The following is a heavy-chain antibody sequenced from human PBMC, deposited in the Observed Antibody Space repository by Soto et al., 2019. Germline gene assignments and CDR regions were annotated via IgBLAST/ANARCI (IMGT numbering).Heavy chain of an antibody. CDR1: GFTFTNYA. Sequence: RRLSCAASGFTFTNYAMSWVRQAPGKGLDWVSAISGSGGNTYYADSVKGRFTISRDYSRNTLYLQMNSLRAEDTAVYFCAKVDSSWTGYFDSWGQGTLVTVSS. V-gene: IGHV3-23*01. D-gene: IGHD6-13*01. CDR2: ISGSGGNT. J-gene: IGHJ4*02. CDR3: AKVDSSWTGYFDS.